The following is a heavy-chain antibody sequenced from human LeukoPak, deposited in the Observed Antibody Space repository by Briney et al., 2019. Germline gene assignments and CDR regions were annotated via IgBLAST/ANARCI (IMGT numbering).Heavy chain of an antibody. CDR3: AKKPRRYCSSTSCRNF. CDR2: ISGSGGST. J-gene: IGHJ3*01. CDR1: GFTFSSHG. Sequence: GGSLRLSCAASGFTFSSHGMQWVRQAPGKGLEWVSAISGSGGSTYYADSVKGRFTISRDNSKNTLYLQMNSLRAEDTAVYYCAKKPRRYCSSTSCRNFWGQGTMVTVSS. V-gene: IGHV3-23*01. D-gene: IGHD2-2*01.